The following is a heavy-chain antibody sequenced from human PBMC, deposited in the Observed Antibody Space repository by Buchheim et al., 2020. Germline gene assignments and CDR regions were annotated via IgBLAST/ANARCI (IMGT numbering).Heavy chain of an antibody. CDR1: GGSFSGYY. CDR3: ARQEAMARTYYYYGMDV. D-gene: IGHD5-18*01. J-gene: IGHJ6*02. Sequence: QVQLQQWGAGLLKPSETLSLTCAVYGGSFSGYYWSWIRQPPGKGLEWIGEINHSGSTNYNPSLKSRVTISVDTSKNQLSLKLSSVTAADTAVYYCARQEAMARTYYYYGMDVWGQGTT. CDR2: INHSGST. V-gene: IGHV4-34*01.